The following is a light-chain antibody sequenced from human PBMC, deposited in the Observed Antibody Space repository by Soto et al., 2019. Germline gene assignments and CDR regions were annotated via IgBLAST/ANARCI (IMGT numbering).Light chain of an antibody. V-gene: IGKV1-5*03. CDR3: QHFNSYPYT. Sequence: DIQMTQSPSTLSASVGDRVTITCRASHSISGWLAWYQQKPGKAPKLLIYTASTLESGVTSRFSGSGSGTEFTLTISSLQPDDFATYYCQHFNSYPYTFGQGTKLEIK. J-gene: IGKJ2*01. CDR2: TAS. CDR1: HSISGW.